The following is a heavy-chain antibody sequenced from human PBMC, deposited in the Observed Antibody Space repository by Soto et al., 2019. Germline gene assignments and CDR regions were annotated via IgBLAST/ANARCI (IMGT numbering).Heavy chain of an antibody. CDR3: ARGRTVTPYYYYYYMDV. D-gene: IGHD4-4*01. J-gene: IGHJ6*03. V-gene: IGHV4-34*01. Sequence: PSKTLSLTCAVYGGSFSGYYWSWIRQPPGKGLEWIGEINHSGSTNYNPSLKSRVTISVDTSKNQFSLKLSSVTAADTAVYYCARGRTVTPYYYYYYMDVWGKGTTVTVSS. CDR1: GGSFSGYY. CDR2: INHSGST.